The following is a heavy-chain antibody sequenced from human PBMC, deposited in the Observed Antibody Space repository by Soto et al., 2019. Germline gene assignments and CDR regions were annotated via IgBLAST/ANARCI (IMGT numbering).Heavy chain of an antibody. CDR3: ARSFNDWTTYFDY. CDR2: LYTGGSA. V-gene: IGHV3-53*01. Sequence: PGGSLRLSCAASGFSVTDHYMTWVRQAPGKGLEWVSVLYTGGSAYYGDSVKGRFTISRDSSTNTLCLQMNSLKVGDTAFYFCARSFNDWTTYFDYWSEGTLVTVSS. J-gene: IGHJ4*02. D-gene: IGHD3-9*01. CDR1: GFSVTDHY.